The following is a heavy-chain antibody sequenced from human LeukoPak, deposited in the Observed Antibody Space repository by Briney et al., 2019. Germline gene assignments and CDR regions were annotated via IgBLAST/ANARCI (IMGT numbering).Heavy chain of an antibody. CDR2: IYYSGST. CDR3: ARAIDYDILTGYYSLTA. D-gene: IGHD3-9*01. J-gene: IGHJ5*02. Sequence: SETLSLTCTVSGGSISSYYWSWIRQPPGKGLEWIGYIYYSGSTNYNPSLKSRVTISVDTSKNQFSLKLSSVTAADTAVYYCARAIDYDILTGYYSLTAWGQGTLVTVSS. CDR1: GGSISSYY. V-gene: IGHV4-59*01.